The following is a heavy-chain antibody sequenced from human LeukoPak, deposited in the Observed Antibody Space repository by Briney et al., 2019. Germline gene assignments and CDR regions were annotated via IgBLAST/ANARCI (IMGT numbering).Heavy chain of an antibody. CDR3: AKPDYYDSSGYYYSPALHFDY. Sequence: PGGSLRLSCAASRFTFSSYSMSWVRQAPGKGLEWVSAISGSGGSTYYADSVKGRFTIARDNSKNTLYLQMNSLRAEDTAVYYCAKPDYYDSSGYYYSPALHFDYWGQGTLVTVSS. J-gene: IGHJ4*02. CDR1: RFTFSSYS. V-gene: IGHV3-23*01. D-gene: IGHD3-22*01. CDR2: ISGSGGST.